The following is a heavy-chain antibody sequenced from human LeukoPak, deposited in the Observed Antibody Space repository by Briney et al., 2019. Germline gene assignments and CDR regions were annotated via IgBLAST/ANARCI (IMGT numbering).Heavy chain of an antibody. CDR2: IYTSGST. D-gene: IGHD6-25*01. CDR3: ATSRLRPIYYYYGMDV. Sequence: SETLSLTCTVSGGAISSGSYYWSWIRQPAGKGLEWIGRIYTSGSTNYNPSPTSRVTISVDTSTNQFSLMPSSVTAADTAVYYCATSRLRPIYYYYGMDVWGQGTTVTVSS. V-gene: IGHV4-61*02. J-gene: IGHJ6*02. CDR1: GGAISSGSYY.